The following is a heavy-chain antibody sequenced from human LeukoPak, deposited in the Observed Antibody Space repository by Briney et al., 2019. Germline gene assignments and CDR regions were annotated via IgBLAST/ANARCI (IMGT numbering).Heavy chain of an antibody. Sequence: PGGSLRLSCAASGFTFSGYAMSWVRQTPGKGLEWVSGIRASGGTTYYADSVKGRFTISRDNSKNTLYLQMNSLRAEDTAVYYCAKGGAIVGPTKSFDYWGQGTLVPVSS. D-gene: IGHD1-26*01. V-gene: IGHV3-23*01. J-gene: IGHJ4*02. CDR3: AKGGAIVGPTKSFDY. CDR1: GFTFSGYA. CDR2: IRASGGTT.